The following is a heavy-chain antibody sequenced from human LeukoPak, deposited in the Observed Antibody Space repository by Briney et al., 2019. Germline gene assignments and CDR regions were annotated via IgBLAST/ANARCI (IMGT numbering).Heavy chain of an antibody. J-gene: IGHJ4*02. V-gene: IGHV1-69*05. Sequence: ASVKVSCKASGGTFSSYAISLVRQAPGQGLEWMGGIIPIFGTANYAQKFQGRVTITTDESTSTAYMELSSLRSEDTAVYYCATKKRYGYGDHGGFDYWGQGTLVTVSS. CDR2: IIPIFGTA. D-gene: IGHD4-17*01. CDR3: ATKKRYGYGDHGGFDY. CDR1: GGTFSSYA.